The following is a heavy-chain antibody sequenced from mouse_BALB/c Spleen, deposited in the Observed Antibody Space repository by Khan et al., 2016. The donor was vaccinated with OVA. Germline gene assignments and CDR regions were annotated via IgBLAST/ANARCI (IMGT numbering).Heavy chain of an antibody. J-gene: IGHJ4*01. V-gene: IGHV5-9-3*01. CDR1: GFTFSRYA. Sequence: EVQLVESGGGLVKPGGSLKLSCAASGFTFSRYAMSWVRQTTEKRLEWVATISSGGNYTYYPARVKGRFTISRDNAKNTLYLQMSSLRSEDTAMYYCARIYAMEYWGQGTSVTVSS. CDR3: ARIYAMEY. CDR2: ISSGGNYT.